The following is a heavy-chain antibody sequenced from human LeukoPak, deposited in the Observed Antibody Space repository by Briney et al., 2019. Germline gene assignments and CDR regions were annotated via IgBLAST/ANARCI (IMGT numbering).Heavy chain of an antibody. CDR3: ARGNIVGASLFDY. Sequence: GGSLRLSCAASGFTFRSYSMNWVRQAPGKGLEWVSYISSSGSTIYYADSVKGRFTISRDNAKNSLYLQMNSLRADDTAVYYCARGNIVGASLFDYWGQGNLVTVSP. J-gene: IGHJ4*02. CDR2: ISSSGSTI. D-gene: IGHD1-26*01. V-gene: IGHV3-48*01. CDR1: GFTFRSYS.